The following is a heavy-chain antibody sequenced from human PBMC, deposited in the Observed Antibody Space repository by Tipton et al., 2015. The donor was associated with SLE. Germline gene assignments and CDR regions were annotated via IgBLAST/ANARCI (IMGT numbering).Heavy chain of an antibody. CDR2: VFYSGST. Sequence: TLSLNCTVSGASMSGDYWSWIRQPPGGGLEWIGYVFYSGSTRYNPSLQSRVSFSIDTSKSQFSLRLSSVTAADTAVYYCARHMSVTYANFDVWGQGTVVTVSS. CDR3: ARHMSVTYANFDV. CDR1: GASMSGDY. D-gene: IGHD2-2*01. J-gene: IGHJ3*01. V-gene: IGHV4-59*08.